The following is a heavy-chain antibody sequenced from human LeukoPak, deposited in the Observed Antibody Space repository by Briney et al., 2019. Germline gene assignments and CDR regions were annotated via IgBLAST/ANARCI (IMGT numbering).Heavy chain of an antibody. D-gene: IGHD3-10*02. CDR1: GFIFSDYY. V-gene: IGHV3-11*01. Sequence: GGSLRLSCAASGFIFSDYYMSWIRQAPGKGLEWVSYISSSASTTFYADSVKGRVTISRDNVKNSLYLQMNSLRAEDTAVYYCAKGLLLGFNWFDSWGQGTLVTVSS. J-gene: IGHJ5*01. CDR3: AKGLLLGFNWFDS. CDR2: ISSSASTT.